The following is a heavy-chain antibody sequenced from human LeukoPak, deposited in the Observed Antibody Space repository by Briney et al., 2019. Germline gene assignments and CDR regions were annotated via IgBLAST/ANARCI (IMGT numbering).Heavy chain of an antibody. CDR1: GYTFTSYY. J-gene: IGHJ4*02. Sequence: ASVKVSCKASGYTFTSYYMHWVRQAPGQGLEWMGWINPNSGGTNYAQKFQGRVTMTRDTSISTAYMELSRLRSDDTAVYYCARVDLEVRGVTFDCWGQGTLVTVSS. CDR3: ARVDLEVRGVTFDC. D-gene: IGHD3-10*01. CDR2: INPNSGGT. V-gene: IGHV1-2*02.